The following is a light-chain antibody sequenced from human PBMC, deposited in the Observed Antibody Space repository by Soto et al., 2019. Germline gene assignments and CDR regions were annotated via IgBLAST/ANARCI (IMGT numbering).Light chain of an antibody. CDR3: QQADSSPHT. V-gene: IGKV1-12*01. CDR2: AAS. J-gene: IGKJ1*01. CDR1: QGIGTW. Sequence: IERTQNQSSVSASVGDRVTITCRASQGIGTWLAWYQQKPGKGPNLLIYAASSMDSGVPSRFSGSGSGTDFTLTISSLQPEDFATYYCQQADSSPHTFAQGTKVDNK.